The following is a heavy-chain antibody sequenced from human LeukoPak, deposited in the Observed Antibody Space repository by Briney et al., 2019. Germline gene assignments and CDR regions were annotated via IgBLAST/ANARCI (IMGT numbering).Heavy chain of an antibody. CDR3: VKEGSSGNYRTADF. CDR1: GFTLVDCG. J-gene: IGHJ4*02. V-gene: IGHV3-30*18. D-gene: IGHD1-26*01. Sequence: PGRSLRLSCAASGFTLVDCGMHWVRQAPGRGVEWVSVITCDGISTYVDDYVKGRFTISSNNYNNILYLQMNSLRPEDTTVYYCVKEGSSGNYRTADFWGQGTLVTVSS. CDR2: ITCDGIST.